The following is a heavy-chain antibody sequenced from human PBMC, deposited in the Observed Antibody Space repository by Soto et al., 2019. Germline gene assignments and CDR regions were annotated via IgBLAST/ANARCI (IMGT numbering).Heavy chain of an antibody. D-gene: IGHD6-13*01. CDR3: ATVIAAAGSWYFDL. V-gene: IGHV1-2*02. J-gene: IGHJ2*01. CDR2: INPNSGGT. Sequence: QVQLVQSGAEVKKPGASVKVSCKASGYTFTGYYMHWVRQAPGQGLEWMGWINPNSGGTNYAQKFRGRVTMTRDTSISTAYMELGRLRSDDTAVYYCATVIAAAGSWYFDLWGRGTLVTVSS. CDR1: GYTFTGYY.